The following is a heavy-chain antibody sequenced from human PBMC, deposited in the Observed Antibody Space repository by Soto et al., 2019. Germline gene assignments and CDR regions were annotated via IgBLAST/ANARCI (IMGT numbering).Heavy chain of an antibody. Sequence: SATLSLTCTVSGDSISDYYWSWIRQPPGKGLEWIGYIYYNGNTNYNPSLKSRVTISLYTSKSHFSLKLSSVTAADTALYYCSRDSYGDSAGDYYYYMDVWGRGTTVTVSS. V-gene: IGHV4-59*12. CDR2: IYYNGNT. CDR3: SRDSYGDSAGDYYYYMDV. D-gene: IGHD4-17*01. CDR1: GDSISDYY. J-gene: IGHJ6*03.